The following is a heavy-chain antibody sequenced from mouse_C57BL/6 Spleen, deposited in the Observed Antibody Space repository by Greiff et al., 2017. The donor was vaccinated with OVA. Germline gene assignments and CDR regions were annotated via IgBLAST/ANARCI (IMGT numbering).Heavy chain of an antibody. CDR2: IYPRDGSN. Sequence: QVQLQQSGPELVKPGASVKLSCKASGYTITSYDINWVQQRPGQGLAWLGWIYPRDGSNKYNAQFKGKGTLTVDTSSSTAYMELHSLTSEDSAVYFCAELRPFDNWGKGTTLTVAS. D-gene: IGHD1-2*01. J-gene: IGHJ2*01. CDR1: GYTITSYD. CDR3: AELRPFDN. V-gene: IGHV1-85*01.